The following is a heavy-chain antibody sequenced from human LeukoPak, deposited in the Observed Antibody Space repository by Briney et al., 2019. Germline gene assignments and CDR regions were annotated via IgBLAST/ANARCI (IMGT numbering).Heavy chain of an antibody. Sequence: GGSLRLSCAASGFAFSLYSMNWARQAPGKGLEWISYISSSSSTIYYADSAKGRFTISRDNAKNSLYLQMKSLRAEDTAVYYCARPRANWGSGYGMDVWGQGTTVTVSS. CDR2: ISSSSSTI. CDR1: GFAFSLYS. CDR3: ARPRANWGSGYGMDV. D-gene: IGHD7-27*01. J-gene: IGHJ6*02. V-gene: IGHV3-48*04.